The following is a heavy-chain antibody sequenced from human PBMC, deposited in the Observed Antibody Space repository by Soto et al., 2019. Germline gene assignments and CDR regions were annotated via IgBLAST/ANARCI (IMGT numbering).Heavy chain of an antibody. J-gene: IGHJ4*02. Sequence: QVQLVESGGGVVQPGRSLRLSCAASGFTFSSYAMHWVRQAPGKGLEWVAVISYDGSNKYYADSVKGRFTISRENSKNKLYLQMNSLGAEDTAVYYCARETGYGDPFDYWGQCTLVTVSS. CDR3: ARETGYGDPFDY. V-gene: IGHV3-30-3*01. CDR2: ISYDGSNK. D-gene: IGHD4-17*01. CDR1: GFTFSSYA.